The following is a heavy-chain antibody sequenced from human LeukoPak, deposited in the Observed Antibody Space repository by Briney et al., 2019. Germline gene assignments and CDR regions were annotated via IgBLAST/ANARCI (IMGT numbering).Heavy chain of an antibody. CDR2: ISSSGSTI. V-gene: IGHV3-48*04. J-gene: IGHJ6*04. CDR3: AELGITMIGGV. CDR1: GFTFSTCS. Sequence: GGSLTLSCAASGFTFSTCSMNWVRQAPGKGLEWVSYISSSGSTIYYADSVKGRFTISRDSAKNSLYLQMNSLRAEDTAVYYCAELGITMIGGVWGKGTTVTISS. D-gene: IGHD3-10*02.